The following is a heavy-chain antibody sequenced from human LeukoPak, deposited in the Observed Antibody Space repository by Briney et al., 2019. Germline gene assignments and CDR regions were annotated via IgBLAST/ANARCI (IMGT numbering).Heavy chain of an antibody. Sequence: GGSLRLSCAASGFTFSSYEMNWVRQAPGKGLEWVSYISSSGSTIYYADSVKGRFTIPRDNAKNSLYLQMNSLRAEDTAVYYCARAPRCSGGSCYSSNWFDPWGQGTLVTVSS. V-gene: IGHV3-48*03. CDR2: ISSSGSTI. J-gene: IGHJ5*02. D-gene: IGHD2-15*01. CDR1: GFTFSSYE. CDR3: ARAPRCSGGSCYSSNWFDP.